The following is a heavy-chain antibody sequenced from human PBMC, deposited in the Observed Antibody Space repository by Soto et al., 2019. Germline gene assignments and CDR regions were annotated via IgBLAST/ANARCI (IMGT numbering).Heavy chain of an antibody. Sequence: QVQLVESGGGVVQPGRSLRLSCAASGFTFSSYGMHWVRQAPGKGLEWVAVIWYDGSNKYYADSVKGRFTISRDNSKNTLYLQMNRLRAEDTAVYYCARDLRACGSGIYYYGMDVWGQGTTVTVS. J-gene: IGHJ6*02. CDR3: ARDLRACGSGIYYYGMDV. CDR2: IWYDGSNK. D-gene: IGHD3-10*01. V-gene: IGHV3-33*01. CDR1: GFTFSSYG.